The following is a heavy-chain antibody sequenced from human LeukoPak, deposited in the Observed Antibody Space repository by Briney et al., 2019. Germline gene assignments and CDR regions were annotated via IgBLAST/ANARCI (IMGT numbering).Heavy chain of an antibody. V-gene: IGHV1-46*01. Sequence: PSVKVSCKASGYTFTSYYMHWVRQAPGQGLEWMGIINPSGGSTRYAQKFQGRVTMTRDTSTSTVYMELSSLRSEDTAVYYCARDLHDYGGFDAWGQGSLVTVSS. D-gene: IGHD4-17*01. CDR1: GYTFTSYY. J-gene: IGHJ5*02. CDR3: ARDLHDYGGFDA. CDR2: INPSGGST.